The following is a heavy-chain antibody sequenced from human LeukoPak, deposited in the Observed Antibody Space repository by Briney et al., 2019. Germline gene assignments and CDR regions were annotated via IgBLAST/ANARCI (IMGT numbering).Heavy chain of an antibody. CDR2: INWNGGST. J-gene: IGHJ4*02. CDR1: AFTFDDYG. D-gene: IGHD3-10*01. CDR3: PRDVDGSGSYYNDY. Sequence: GGSLRLSCAASAFTFDDYGMSWVRQAPGKGLEWVSGINWNGGSTGYADSVKGRFTISRDNATNCLYLQMNSLIAEDKPLYHCPRDVDGSGSYYNDYWGQGTLITVSS. V-gene: IGHV3-20*01.